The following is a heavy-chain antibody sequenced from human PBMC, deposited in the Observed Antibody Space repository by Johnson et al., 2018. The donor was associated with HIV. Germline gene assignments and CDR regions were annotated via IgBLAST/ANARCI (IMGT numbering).Heavy chain of an antibody. V-gene: IGHV3-30-3*01. CDR1: GFTFSSYS. Sequence: VQLVESGGGVVQPGRSLRLSCAASGFTFSSYSMHWVRQAPGTGLEWVAVISSDGSNNYYSDSVNGRITISRDNSKNTLDLQMNSLRAEDTAVFYCAKVGHSRGDCKFEVLEDLFEVWGRGTMVTVSS. CDR2: ISSDGSNN. D-gene: IGHD2-21*02. CDR3: AKVGHSRGDCKFEVLEDLFEV. J-gene: IGHJ3*01.